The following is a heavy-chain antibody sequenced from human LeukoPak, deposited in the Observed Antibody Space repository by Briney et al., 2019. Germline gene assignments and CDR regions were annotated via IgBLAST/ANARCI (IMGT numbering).Heavy chain of an antibody. V-gene: IGHV3-21*06. CDR3: TRVGYIDEGIDY. CDR2: ISSSSSCI. CDR1: GFTFSSYS. D-gene: IGHD5-24*01. Sequence: GGSLRLSCAASGFTFSSYSMNWVRQAPGKGLEWVSSISSSSSCIYYADSVKGRFTISRGNAKNSLYLQMNSLRAEDTAIYYCTRVGYIDEGIDYWGQGTLVTVSS. J-gene: IGHJ4*02.